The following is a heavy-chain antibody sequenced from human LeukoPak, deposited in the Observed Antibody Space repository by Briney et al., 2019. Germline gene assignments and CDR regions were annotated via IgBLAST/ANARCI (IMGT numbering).Heavy chain of an antibody. Sequence: SETLSLTCTVSGGSISSSSYYWGWIRQPPGKGLEWIGSIYYSGSTYYNPSLKSRVTISVDTSKNQFSLKLSSVTAADTAVYYCARQSSSGWDPFDYWGQGTLVTVSS. J-gene: IGHJ4*02. V-gene: IGHV4-39*01. CDR3: ARQSSSGWDPFDY. D-gene: IGHD6-19*01. CDR1: GGSISSSSYY. CDR2: IYYSGST.